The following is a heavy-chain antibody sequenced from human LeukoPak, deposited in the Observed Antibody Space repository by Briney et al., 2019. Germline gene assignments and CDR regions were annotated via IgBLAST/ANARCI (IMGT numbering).Heavy chain of an antibody. CDR3: AREGSGWTSGYFDY. V-gene: IGHV1-69*13. J-gene: IGHJ4*02. D-gene: IGHD6-19*01. Sequence: SVKVSCKASGGTFSSYAISLVRQAPGQGLEWMGGIIPIFGTANYAQKFQGRVTITADESTSTAYMELSSLRSEDTAVYYCAREGSGWTSGYFDYWGQGTLVTVSS. CDR2: IIPIFGTA. CDR1: GGTFSSYA.